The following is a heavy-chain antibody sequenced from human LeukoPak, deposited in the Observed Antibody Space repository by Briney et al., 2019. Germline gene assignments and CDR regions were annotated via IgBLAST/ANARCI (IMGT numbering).Heavy chain of an antibody. V-gene: IGHV3-53*01. J-gene: IGHJ4*02. CDR2: LYSDGNT. CDR3: ARGVEPLAANTLAY. D-gene: IGHD1-14*01. Sequence: GGSLRLSCAASGFTVITNDMTWVRQAPGKGLEWVSVLYSDGNTKYADSVQGRFTISRDNSKNTLYLEMDSQSPDYSSVYYCARGVEPLAANTLAYWGQGTLVTVSS. CDR1: GFTVITND.